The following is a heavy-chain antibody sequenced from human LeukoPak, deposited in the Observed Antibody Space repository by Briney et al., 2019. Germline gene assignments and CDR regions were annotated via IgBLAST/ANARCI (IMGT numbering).Heavy chain of an antibody. J-gene: IGHJ4*02. CDR3: ATLRYSGSYGIDY. Sequence: SETLSLTCTVSGGSIGSSSYYWGWIRQPPGKGLEWIGSIYYSGSTHYNPSLKSRVTISVDTSKNQFSLKLSSVTAADTAVYCCATLRYSGSYGIDYWGQGTLVTVSS. V-gene: IGHV4-39*07. CDR2: IYYSGST. D-gene: IGHD1-26*01. CDR1: GGSIGSSSYY.